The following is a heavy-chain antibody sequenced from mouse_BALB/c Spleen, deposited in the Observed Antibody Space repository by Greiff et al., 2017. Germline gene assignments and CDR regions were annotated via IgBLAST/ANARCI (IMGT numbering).Heavy chain of an antibody. CDR1: GFTFSSYT. V-gene: IGHV5-12-2*01. Sequence: DVHLVESGGGLVQPGGSLKLSCAASGFTFSSYTMSWVRQPPEKRLEWVAYISNGGGSTYYPDTVKGRFTISRDNAKNTMYLQMSSLKTEDTAMYYCARIYYYGSSYDYAMDYWGQGTSVTVSS. CDR2: ISNGGGST. J-gene: IGHJ4*01. D-gene: IGHD1-1*01. CDR3: ARIYYYGSSYDYAMDY.